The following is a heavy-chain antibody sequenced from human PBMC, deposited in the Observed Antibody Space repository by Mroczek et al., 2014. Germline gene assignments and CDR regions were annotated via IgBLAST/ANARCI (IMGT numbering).Heavy chain of an antibody. J-gene: IGHJ3*02. D-gene: IGHD3-10*01. CDR3: ARLLEFRRPGFRAFDI. CDR2: IYYSGST. Sequence: VQLQESGPGLVKPSETLSLTCTVSGGSISSYYWSWIRQPPGKGLEWIGYIYYSGSTNYNPSLKSRVTISVDTSKNQFSLKLSSVTAADTAVYYCARLLEFRRPGFRAFDIWGQGTMVTVSS. CDR1: GGSISSYY. V-gene: IGHV4-59*01.